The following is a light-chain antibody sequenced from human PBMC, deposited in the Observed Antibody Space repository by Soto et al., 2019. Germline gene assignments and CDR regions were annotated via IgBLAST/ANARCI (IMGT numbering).Light chain of an antibody. CDR3: QQYESWPYT. Sequence: EIVMTQSPVTLSVSPGERATLSCRASQSVSTNLAWYQQRPGQAPRLLIYGASTRATGIPARFSVSGSGTEFTLTISSLQSEDFAVYFCQQYESWPYTFGQGTKLEIE. V-gene: IGKV3-15*01. J-gene: IGKJ2*01. CDR1: QSVSTN. CDR2: GAS.